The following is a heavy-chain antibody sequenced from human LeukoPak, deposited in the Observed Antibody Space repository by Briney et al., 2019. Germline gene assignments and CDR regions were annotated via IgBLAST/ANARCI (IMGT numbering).Heavy chain of an antibody. V-gene: IGHV3-53*01. CDR2: IYTSGST. D-gene: IGHD5-12*01. J-gene: IGHJ4*02. Sequence: PGGSLRLSCAASGFTFSSNYMSWVRQAPGEGLAWVSIIYTSGSTYYADSVKGRFTISRDSSKNTLYLHMNSLRVEDTAVYYCARARGGYDFDYWGQGTLVTVSS. CDR3: ARARGGYDFDY. CDR1: GFTFSSNY.